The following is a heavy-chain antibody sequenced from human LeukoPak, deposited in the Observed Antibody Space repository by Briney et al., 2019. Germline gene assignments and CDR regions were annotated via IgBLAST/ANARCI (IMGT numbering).Heavy chain of an antibody. Sequence: ASVTVSCTASGYTFTNYGNNWVRQATGPGLEWMGWMNPNSGNTGYAQKFQGRVTMTRNTSISTAYMELSSLRSEDTAVYYCARGPIVVVPARVTNWFDPWGQGTLVTVSS. D-gene: IGHD2-2*01. V-gene: IGHV1-8*02. CDR1: GYTFTNYG. CDR3: ARGPIVVVPARVTNWFDP. CDR2: MNPNSGNT. J-gene: IGHJ5*02.